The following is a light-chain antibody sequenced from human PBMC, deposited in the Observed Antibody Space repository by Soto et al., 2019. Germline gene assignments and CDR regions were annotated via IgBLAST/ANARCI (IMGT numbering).Light chain of an antibody. V-gene: IGKV3-20*01. J-gene: IGKJ1*01. CDR3: QQYGNSWT. CDR2: GAS. CDR1: QSVRSSY. Sequence: DIVLTQSPGPLSLSPGEIATLSCRASQSVRSSYLAWSKQKPGQAPRLLIYGASSRATGIPERFSGSGSGTEFTLTISRLEPDDSAVYYCQQYGNSWTFGHGTKVDIK.